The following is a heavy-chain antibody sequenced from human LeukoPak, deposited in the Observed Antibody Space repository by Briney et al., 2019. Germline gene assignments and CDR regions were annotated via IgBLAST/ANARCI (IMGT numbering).Heavy chain of an antibody. V-gene: IGHV3-23*01. J-gene: IGHJ4*02. CDR2: ISGSGGST. D-gene: IGHD5-24*01. CDR1: GFTFSSYA. Sequence: GGSLRLSCAASGFTFSSYAMSWVRQAPGKGLEWVSAISGSGGSTYYADSVKGRFTISRDNSKNTLYLQVNSLRAEDTAVYYCAKWGRFRWLQSKVDYWGQGTLVTVSS. CDR3: AKWGRFRWLQSKVDY.